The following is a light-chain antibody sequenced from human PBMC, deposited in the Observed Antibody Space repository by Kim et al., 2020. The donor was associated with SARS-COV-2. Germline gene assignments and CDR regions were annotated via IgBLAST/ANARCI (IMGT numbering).Light chain of an antibody. J-gene: IGLJ3*02. V-gene: IGLV2-14*03. Sequence: SITISCTGPSRDIGCHNYLSWYQQRPVKAPKTMMYFVTNRASGVSARFSASRSGNTASLTISGLQADDEADYYCSSYTGSSPLWVFGGGTQLTVL. CDR3: SSYTGSSPLWV. CDR2: FVT. CDR1: SRDIGCHNY.